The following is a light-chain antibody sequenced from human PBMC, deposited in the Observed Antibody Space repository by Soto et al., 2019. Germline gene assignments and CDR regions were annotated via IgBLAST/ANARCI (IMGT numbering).Light chain of an antibody. CDR3: QQYGRSPWT. CDR2: GAS. CDR1: QSVTSNY. Sequence: EIVLTQSPGILSLSPGERSTLSCRASQSVTSNYLAWYQQKPGQAPRLLIYGASSRATGIPDRFSGSGSGTDFTLAIGRLEPEDVAVYYCQQYGRSPWTFGQGTKVDIK. V-gene: IGKV3-20*01. J-gene: IGKJ1*01.